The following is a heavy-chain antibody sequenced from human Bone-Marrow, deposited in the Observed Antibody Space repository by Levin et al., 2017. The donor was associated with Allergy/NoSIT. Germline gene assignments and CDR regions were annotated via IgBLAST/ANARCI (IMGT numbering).Heavy chain of an antibody. D-gene: IGHD6-19*01. CDR1: GFTFGSST. CDR3: AKVAPGYGTGWYGGDQN. V-gene: IGHV3-23*01. Sequence: GGSLRLSCATSGFTFGSSTMSWVRQAPGKGLEWVSSIRGSGGSTHYTDSVRGRFTISRDNSKNTLFLQMNSLSVEDTAVYFCAKVAPGYGTGWYGGDQNWGQGTLVTVSS. CDR2: IRGSGGST. J-gene: IGHJ1*01.